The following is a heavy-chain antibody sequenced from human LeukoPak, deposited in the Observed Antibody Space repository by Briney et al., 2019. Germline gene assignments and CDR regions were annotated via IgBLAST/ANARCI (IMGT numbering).Heavy chain of an antibody. J-gene: IGHJ4*02. D-gene: IGHD6-13*01. CDR3: ARERGAGLSSSWVDY. Sequence: GGSLRLSCAAPGFPFSSYSMNWVRQAQGKGLEWVSSISSSSTYTYYADSVKGRFTISRDNANNSLYLQMNSLRVEDTAVYYCARERGAGLSSSWVDYWGQGTLVTVSS. V-gene: IGHV3-21*01. CDR2: ISSSSTYT. CDR1: GFPFSSYS.